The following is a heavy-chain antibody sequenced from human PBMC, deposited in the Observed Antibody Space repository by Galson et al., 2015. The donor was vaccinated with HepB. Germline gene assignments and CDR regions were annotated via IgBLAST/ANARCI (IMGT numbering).Heavy chain of an antibody. J-gene: IGHJ4*02. Sequence: SLRLSCAASGFTFIGYAMNWVRQAPGKGLEWVSVISGSGGGTNYADSVKGRFTISRDNSKNTLYLQMKSLRADDTAVYYCAKDRGYGLGGAFDCWGQGALVTVSS. D-gene: IGHD5-18*01. CDR1: GFTFIGYA. V-gene: IGHV3-23*01. CDR3: AKDRGYGLGGAFDC. CDR2: ISGSGGGT.